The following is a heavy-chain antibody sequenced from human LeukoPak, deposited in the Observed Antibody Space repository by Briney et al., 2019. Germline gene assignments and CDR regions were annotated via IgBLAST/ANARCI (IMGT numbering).Heavy chain of an antibody. CDR3: ARHEGGYSYGLFDY. V-gene: IGHV4-59*08. D-gene: IGHD5-18*01. CDR1: GGSISSYF. Sequence: PSETLSLTCTVSGGSISSYFWTWIRQPPRKRLEWIGYIYSSGSTNYNPSLKSRVTISVDTSKNQFSLKLSSVTAADTAVYYCARHEGGYSYGLFDYWGQGTLVTVSS. J-gene: IGHJ4*02. CDR2: IYSSGST.